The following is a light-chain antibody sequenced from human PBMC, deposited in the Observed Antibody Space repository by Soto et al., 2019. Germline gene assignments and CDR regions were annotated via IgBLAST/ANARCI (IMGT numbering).Light chain of an antibody. CDR3: SSLTSGSTRV. J-gene: IGLJ1*01. CDR2: EVT. CDR1: SSDVGGYDY. V-gene: IGLV2-14*01. Sequence: QSALTQPASVSGSPGQSITISCTGTSSDVGGYDYVSWYQQHPDKAPKLIIYEVTDRPSGVSSRFSGSKSGNTASLTISGLHAEDEADYYCSSLTSGSTRVFGTGTKVTVL.